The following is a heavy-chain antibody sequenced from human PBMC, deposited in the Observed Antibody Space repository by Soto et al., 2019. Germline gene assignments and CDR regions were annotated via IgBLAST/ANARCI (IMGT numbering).Heavy chain of an antibody. Sequence: QVQLQESGPGLVKPSQTLSLTCTVSGGSISSGDYYWSWIRQPPGKGLEWLGYIYYSGSTYYNPSLKSRVTISVDTSKNPVSLTLSSVTAAATAVYYGARGGRGYSYGYFNYWGQGSLVTVSS. D-gene: IGHD5-18*01. CDR1: GGSISSGDYY. CDR3: ARGGRGYSYGYFNY. J-gene: IGHJ4*02. CDR2: IYYSGST. V-gene: IGHV4-30-4*01.